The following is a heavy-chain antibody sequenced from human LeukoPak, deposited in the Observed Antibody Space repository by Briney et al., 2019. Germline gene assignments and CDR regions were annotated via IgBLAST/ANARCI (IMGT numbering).Heavy chain of an antibody. CDR2: ISADNHNT. CDR3: ARDRRGYSAYDGEGFDY. D-gene: IGHD5-12*01. Sequence: ASVKVSCKASGYIFANYGFSWVRQAPGQVLEWMGWISADNHNTKYAQKFQDRVTMTDDRSTSTVYMELRSLRSDDTAVYYCARDRRGYSAYDGEGFDYWGQGTLVTVSS. J-gene: IGHJ4*02. CDR1: GYIFANYG. V-gene: IGHV1-18*04.